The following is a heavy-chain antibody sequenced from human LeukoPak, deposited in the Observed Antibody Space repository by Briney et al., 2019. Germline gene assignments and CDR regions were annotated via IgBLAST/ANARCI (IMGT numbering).Heavy chain of an antibody. J-gene: IGHJ1*01. D-gene: IGHD2-15*01. CDR3: GILPGSGH. CDR1: GFTVSSTY. V-gene: IGHV3-66*01. Sequence: GGSLRLSCAASGFTVSSTYMSWVRQAPGKGLEWVSLIYTGGNTYYADSVKGRFTLSRDNSKNTLYLQMNSLRAEDTAVYYCGILPGSGHWGQGTLVTVSS. CDR2: IYTGGNT.